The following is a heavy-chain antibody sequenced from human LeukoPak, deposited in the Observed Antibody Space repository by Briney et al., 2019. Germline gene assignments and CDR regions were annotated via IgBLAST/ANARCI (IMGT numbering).Heavy chain of an antibody. CDR1: GFSFSSYA. Sequence: GGSLRLSCAASGFSFSSYAMTWVRQAPGKGLEWVGRIKSKIDGGTTDYAAPVKGRFTISRDDSKNTLSLQMNSLKTEDTAVYYCTAVDFDYWGQGTLVTVSS. D-gene: IGHD4-23*01. CDR3: TAVDFDY. CDR2: IKSKIDGGTT. J-gene: IGHJ4*02. V-gene: IGHV3-15*01.